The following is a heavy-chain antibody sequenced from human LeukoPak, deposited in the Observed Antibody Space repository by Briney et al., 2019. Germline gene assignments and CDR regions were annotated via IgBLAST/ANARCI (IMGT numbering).Heavy chain of an antibody. J-gene: IGHJ6*04. CDR2: INPNSGGT. V-gene: IGHV1-2*02. CDR1: GYTFTGYY. Sequence: ASVKVSCKASGYTFTGYYMHWVRQAPGQGLEWMGWINPNSGGTNYAQKFQGRVTMTRDTSISTAYMELSRLRSDDTAVYYCARAPSWIGLWSVWGKGTTVTVSS. D-gene: IGHD5-18*01. CDR3: ARAPSWIGLWSV.